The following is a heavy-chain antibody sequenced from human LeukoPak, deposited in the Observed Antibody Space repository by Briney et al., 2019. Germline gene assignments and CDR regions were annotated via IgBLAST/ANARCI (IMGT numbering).Heavy chain of an antibody. J-gene: IGHJ4*02. D-gene: IGHD2-2*01. CDR3: AGDTQYQLLDI. Sequence: ASVKVSCKASGGTFSSYAISWVRQAPGQGLEWMGGIIPIFGTANYAQKFQGRVTITADESTSTAYMELSSLRSEDTAVYYCAGDTQYQLLDIWGQGTLVTVSS. CDR2: IIPIFGTA. CDR1: GGTFSSYA. V-gene: IGHV1-69*13.